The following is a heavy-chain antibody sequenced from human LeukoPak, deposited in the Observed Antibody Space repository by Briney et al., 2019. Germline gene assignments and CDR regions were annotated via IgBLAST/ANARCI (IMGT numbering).Heavy chain of an antibody. CDR3: AREDIVVVPAAMLGYYYYGTDV. J-gene: IGHJ6*02. Sequence: GASVKVSCKASGYTFTGYYMHWVRQAPGQGLEWMGWINPNSGGTNYAQKFQGRVTMTRDTPISTAYMELSRLRSDDTAVYYCAREDIVVVPAAMLGYYYYGTDVWGQGTTVTVSS. V-gene: IGHV1-2*02. CDR2: INPNSGGT. D-gene: IGHD2-2*01. CDR1: GYTFTGYY.